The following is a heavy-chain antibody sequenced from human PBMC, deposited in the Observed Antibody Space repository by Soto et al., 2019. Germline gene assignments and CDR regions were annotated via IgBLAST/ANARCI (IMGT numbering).Heavy chain of an antibody. CDR1: GGSISSRSYY. CDR3: ARRRVTTFEY. CDR2: IYYSGST. V-gene: IGHV4-39*01. Sequence: PSETLSLTCTVSGGSISSRSYYWGWIRHPPGKGLEWIGTIYYSGSTYYNPSLKSRVTISVDTSKNQFSLKLSSVTAADTAIYSCARRRVTTFEYWGQGTLVTVPS. D-gene: IGHD4-4*01. J-gene: IGHJ4*02.